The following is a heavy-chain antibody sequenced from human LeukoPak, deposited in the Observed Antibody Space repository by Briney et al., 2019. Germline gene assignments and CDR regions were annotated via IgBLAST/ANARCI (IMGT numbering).Heavy chain of an antibody. Sequence: GGSLRLSCAASGFNFSNYGMHWVRQAPGKGLEWVSGISGSGGHTYNADSVEGRFTISRDNSKNTVSLQLSSLRVEDTAVYFCAKDREDSAMISGVFDLWGRGTLVTVSS. CDR1: GFNFSNYG. CDR3: AKDREDSAMISGVFDL. CDR2: ISGSGGHT. V-gene: IGHV3-23*01. D-gene: IGHD5-18*01. J-gene: IGHJ2*01.